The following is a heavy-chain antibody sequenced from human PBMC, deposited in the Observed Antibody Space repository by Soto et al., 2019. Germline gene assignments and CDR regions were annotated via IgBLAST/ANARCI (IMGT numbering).Heavy chain of an antibody. Sequence: SETLSLTCTVSGGSISSGDYYWSWIRQPPGKGLEWIGYIYYSGSTYYNPSLKSRVTISVDTSKNQFSLKLSSVTAADTAVYYCARGYAGLRPYGMDVWGQGTTVTVSS. D-gene: IGHD3-16*01. CDR1: GGSISSGDYY. CDR3: ARGYAGLRPYGMDV. CDR2: IYYSGST. J-gene: IGHJ6*02. V-gene: IGHV4-30-4*01.